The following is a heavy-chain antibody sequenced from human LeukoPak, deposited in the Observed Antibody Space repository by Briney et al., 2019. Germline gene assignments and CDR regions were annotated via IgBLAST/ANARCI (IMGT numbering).Heavy chain of an antibody. CDR3: ARAAVAYCGGDCYMGV. CDR1: GGTFSSYA. Sequence: SVKVSCKASGGTFSSYAISWVRQAPGQGLEWMGGIIPIFGTANYAQKFQGRVTITTDESTSTAYMELSSLRSEDTAVYYCARAAVAYCGGDCYMGVWGKGTTVTVSS. D-gene: IGHD2-21*01. V-gene: IGHV1-69*05. J-gene: IGHJ6*03. CDR2: IIPIFGTA.